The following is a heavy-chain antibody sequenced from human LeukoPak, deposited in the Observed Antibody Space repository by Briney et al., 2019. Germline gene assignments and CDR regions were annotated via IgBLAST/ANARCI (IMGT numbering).Heavy chain of an antibody. D-gene: IGHD2-2*01. Sequence: GGSLRLSCAASGFTFSNYSMNWVRQVPGKGLEWVSSISSSSSYIYYADSVKGRFTISRDNAKNSLYLQMNSLRAEDTAVYYCARDPRVVPAAHDAFDIWGQGTMVTVSS. CDR2: ISSSSSYI. V-gene: IGHV3-21*01. CDR1: GFTFSNYS. J-gene: IGHJ3*02. CDR3: ARDPRVVPAAHDAFDI.